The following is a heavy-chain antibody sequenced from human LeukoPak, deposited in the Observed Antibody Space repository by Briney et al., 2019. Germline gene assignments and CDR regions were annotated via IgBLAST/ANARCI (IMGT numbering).Heavy chain of an antibody. CDR2: IIPIFGTA. Sequence: GASVKVSCKASGGTFSSYAISWVRQAPGQGLEWMGGIIPIFGTANYAQKFQGRVTITADESTSTAYMELSSLRSEDTAVYYCASSDAPRGQIVVVPPYYYYMDVWGKGTTVTVSS. D-gene: IGHD2-2*01. V-gene: IGHV1-69*13. CDR3: ASSDAPRGQIVVVPPYYYYMDV. CDR1: GGTFSSYA. J-gene: IGHJ6*03.